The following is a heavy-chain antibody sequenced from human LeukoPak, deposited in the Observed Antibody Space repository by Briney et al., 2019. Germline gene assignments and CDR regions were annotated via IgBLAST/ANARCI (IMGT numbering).Heavy chain of an antibody. V-gene: IGHV3-21*01. CDR2: ISSSSSYI. D-gene: IGHD6-19*01. CDR3: ARDLRSSGWYYFDY. CDR1: GFTFSSYS. Sequence: PGGSLRLSRAASGFTFSSYSMNWVRPAPGKGLEWVSSISSSSSYIYYADSVKGRFTISRDNAKNSLYLQMNSLRAEDTAVYYCARDLRSSGWYYFDYWGQGTLVTVSS. J-gene: IGHJ4*02.